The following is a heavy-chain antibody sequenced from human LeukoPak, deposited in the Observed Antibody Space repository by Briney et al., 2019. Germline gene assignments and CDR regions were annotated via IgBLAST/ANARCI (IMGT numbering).Heavy chain of an antibody. D-gene: IGHD3-22*01. CDR2: IYYSGST. J-gene: IGHJ4*02. V-gene: IGHV4-39*07. Sequence: PSETLSLTCTVSGGSISSSSYYWGWIRQPPGKGLEWIGSIYYSGSTYYNPSLKSRVTISVDTSKNQFSLKLSSVTAADTAVYYCALSITMIVVVINWGQGTLVTVSS. CDR1: GGSISSSSYY. CDR3: ALSITMIVVVIN.